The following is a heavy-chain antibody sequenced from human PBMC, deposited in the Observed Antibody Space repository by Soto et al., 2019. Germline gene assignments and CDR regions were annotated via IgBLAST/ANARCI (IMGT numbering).Heavy chain of an antibody. CDR2: IVVGSGNT. CDR3: AAATTMISLYYYYYYGMDV. J-gene: IGHJ6*02. D-gene: IGHD3-22*01. CDR1: GFTFTSSA. Sequence: SVKVSCKASGFTFTSSAMQWVRQARGQRLEWIGWIVVGSGNTNYAQKFQERVTITRDMSTSTAYMELSSLRSEDTAVYYCAAATTMISLYYYYYYGMDVWGQGTTVTV. V-gene: IGHV1-58*02.